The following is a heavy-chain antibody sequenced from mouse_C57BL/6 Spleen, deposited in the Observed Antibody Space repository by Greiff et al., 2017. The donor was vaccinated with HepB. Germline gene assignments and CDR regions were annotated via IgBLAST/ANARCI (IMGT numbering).Heavy chain of an antibody. CDR3: TIDYYGRPWFAY. D-gene: IGHD1-1*01. J-gene: IGHJ3*01. Sequence: QVQLKQSGAELVRPGASVTLSCKASGYTFTDYEMHWVKQTPVHGLEWIGAIDPETGGTAYNQKFKGKAILTADKSSSTAYMELRSLTSEDSAVYYCTIDYYGRPWFAYWGQGTLVTVSA. CDR2: IDPETGGT. CDR1: GYTFTDYE. V-gene: IGHV1-15*01.